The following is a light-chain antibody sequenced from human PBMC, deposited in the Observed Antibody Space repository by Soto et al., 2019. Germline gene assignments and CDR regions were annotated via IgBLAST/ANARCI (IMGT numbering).Light chain of an antibody. CDR2: GAS. CDR3: QQYNNWPPWT. V-gene: IGKV3-15*01. Sequence: EIVMTQSPATLSVSQGERATLSCRASQSVSSNLAWYQQKPGQAPRLLIYGASTRATGIPARFSGSGSGTEFTLTISSLQSEDFAVYYCQQYNNWPPWTFGQGTKVAI. CDR1: QSVSSN. J-gene: IGKJ1*01.